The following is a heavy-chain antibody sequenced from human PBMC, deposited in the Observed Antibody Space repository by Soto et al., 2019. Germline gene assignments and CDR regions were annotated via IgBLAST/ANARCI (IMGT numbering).Heavy chain of an antibody. J-gene: IGHJ1*01. V-gene: IGHV3-23*01. CDR1: GFTFSSYA. Sequence: PGGSLRLSCAASGFTFSSYAMSWVRQAPGKGPEWVSAISGSGGSTYYADSVKGRFTISRDNSKNTLYLQMNSLRAEDTAVYHCAKDRTYGGDCYYDRWGQGTLVTVSS. D-gene: IGHD2-21*02. CDR2: ISGSGGST. CDR3: AKDRTYGGDCYYDR.